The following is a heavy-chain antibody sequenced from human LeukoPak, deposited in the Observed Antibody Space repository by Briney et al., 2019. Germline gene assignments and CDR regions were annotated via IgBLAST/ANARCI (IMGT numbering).Heavy chain of an antibody. CDR3: ARGPVTIFGVVIPFDY. V-gene: IGHV4-59*01. Sequence: SETLSLTCTVSGGSISSYYWSWIRQPPGKGLEWIGYIYYSGSTNYNPSLKSRVTISVDTSKNQFSLKLSSVTAADTAVYYCARGPVTIFGVVIPFDYWGQGTLVTVSS. CDR2: IYYSGST. D-gene: IGHD3-3*01. CDR1: GGSISSYY. J-gene: IGHJ4*02.